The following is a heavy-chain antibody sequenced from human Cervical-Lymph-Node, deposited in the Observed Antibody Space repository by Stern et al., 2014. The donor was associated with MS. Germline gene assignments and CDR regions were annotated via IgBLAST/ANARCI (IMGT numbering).Heavy chain of an antibody. Sequence: QLQLQESGPGLVKPSETLSLTCTVSGDSINSGDFHWSWVRQPPGKGLEWIGYIYYSGRNYNNPSLKSRVTMSIDTSTNQFSLNLTSVTAADTALYFCARMKTGLRENRGFDFWGQGTQVTVSS. J-gene: IGHJ4*02. CDR1: GDSINSGDFH. CDR2: IYYSGRN. CDR3: ARMKTGLRENRGFDF. V-gene: IGHV4-30-4*01. D-gene: IGHD4-17*01.